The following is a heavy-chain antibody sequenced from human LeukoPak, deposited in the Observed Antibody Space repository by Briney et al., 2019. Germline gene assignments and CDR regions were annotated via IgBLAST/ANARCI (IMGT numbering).Heavy chain of an antibody. D-gene: IGHD2-2*01. CDR3: ARQGEGYCSSTSCLGYYYYMDV. Sequence: GASVKVSCKASGYTFTGYYMHWVRQAPGQGLEWMGWINPNSGGTNYAQKFQGRVTMTRDTSISTAYMELSRLRSDDTAVYYCARQGEGYCSSTSCLGYYYYMDVWGKGTTVTVSS. CDR2: INPNSGGT. V-gene: IGHV1-2*02. CDR1: GYTFTGYY. J-gene: IGHJ6*03.